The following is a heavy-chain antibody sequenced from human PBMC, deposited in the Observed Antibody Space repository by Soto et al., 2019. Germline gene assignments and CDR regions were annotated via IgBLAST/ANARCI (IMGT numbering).Heavy chain of an antibody. CDR2: ISSSSSTI. V-gene: IGHV3-48*02. J-gene: IGHJ4*02. CDR1: GFTFSSYS. Sequence: EVQLVESGGGLVQPGGSLRLSCAASGFTFSSYSMNWVRQAPGKGLEWVSYISSSSSTIYYADSVKGRFTISRDNAKNSLYLQMNSLRDEDTAVYYCARDGRDYGDYVDFDYWGQGTLVTVSS. D-gene: IGHD4-17*01. CDR3: ARDGRDYGDYVDFDY.